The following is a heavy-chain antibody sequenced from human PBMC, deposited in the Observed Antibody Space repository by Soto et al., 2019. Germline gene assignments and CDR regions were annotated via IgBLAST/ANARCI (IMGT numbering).Heavy chain of an antibody. D-gene: IGHD6-13*01. Sequence: SETLSLTCTVFGGSLNSYYWSWVRQPPEKGLEWIGCIYYTGSTNYNPSLNSQITISVDTSKNQFSLNVISVTAADTAVYYCRRSSRYSTDVWGQGTTVTVSS. CDR1: GGSLNSYY. V-gene: IGHV4-59*08. J-gene: IGHJ6*02. CDR3: RRSSRYSTDV. CDR2: IYYTGST.